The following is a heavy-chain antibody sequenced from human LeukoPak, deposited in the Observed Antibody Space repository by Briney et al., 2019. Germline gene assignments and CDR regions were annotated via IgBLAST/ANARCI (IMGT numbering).Heavy chain of an antibody. CDR2: ISPNSGAT. D-gene: IGHD1-1*01. Sequence: ASVKVSCKASGYTFTVYYMHWVRQAPGQGLEWMGWISPNSGATNYAQNFQGRVTMTRDTSISTVYMELSRLRSDDTAVYYCAREGTTGTTTDFDYWGQGTLVTVSS. J-gene: IGHJ4*02. CDR3: AREGTTGTTTDFDY. CDR1: GYTFTVYY. V-gene: IGHV1-2*02.